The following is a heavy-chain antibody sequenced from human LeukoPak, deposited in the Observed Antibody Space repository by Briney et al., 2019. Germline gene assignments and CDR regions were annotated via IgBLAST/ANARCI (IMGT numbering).Heavy chain of an antibody. CDR2: ISGSGGST. D-gene: IGHD6-19*01. CDR1: GFTFSKYA. Sequence: GGSLRLSCAASGFTFSKYAMSWVRQAPGKGLEWVSGISGSGGSTYYADSVKGRFIISRDNPKNTLYLQMNSLRAEDTAVYYCAKVGSSGPDIWGQGTMVTVSS. V-gene: IGHV3-23*01. CDR3: AKVGSSGPDI. J-gene: IGHJ3*02.